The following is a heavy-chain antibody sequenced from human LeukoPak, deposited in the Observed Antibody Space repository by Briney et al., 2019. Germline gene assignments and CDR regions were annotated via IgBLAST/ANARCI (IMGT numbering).Heavy chain of an antibody. D-gene: IGHD6-6*01. CDR3: AREGSIANDY. CDR1: GFTFSSYS. V-gene: IGHV3-21*01. CDR2: ISSSSSYI. Sequence: PGGSLRLSCAASGFTFSSYSMNWLRQAAGKGLEWVSSISSSSSYIYYADSVKGRFTISRDNAKNSLYLQMNSLRAEDTAVYYCAREGSIANDYWGQGTLVTVSS. J-gene: IGHJ4*02.